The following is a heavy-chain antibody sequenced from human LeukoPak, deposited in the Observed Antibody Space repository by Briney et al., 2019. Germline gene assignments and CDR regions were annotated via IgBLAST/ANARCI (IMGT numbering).Heavy chain of an antibody. CDR3: AKAPDIVVVPAAAYCDY. Sequence: PGGSLRLSCAASEFTFSSYAMSWVRQAPGKGLEWVSAISGSGGSTYYADSVKGRFTISRDNSKNTLYLQMNSLRAEDTAVYYCAKAPDIVVVPAAAYCDYWGQGTLVTVSS. CDR2: ISGSGGST. D-gene: IGHD2-2*01. CDR1: EFTFSSYA. J-gene: IGHJ4*02. V-gene: IGHV3-23*01.